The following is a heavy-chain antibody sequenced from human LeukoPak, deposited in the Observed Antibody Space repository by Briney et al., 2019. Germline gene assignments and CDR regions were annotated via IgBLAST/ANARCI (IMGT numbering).Heavy chain of an antibody. D-gene: IGHD6-13*01. J-gene: IGHJ4*02. CDR3: ARAQGYSSSWLDY. CDR1: GFTFSSYW. CDR2: IKQDGSEK. Sequence: EPGGSLRLSCAASGFTFSSYWMSWVRQAPGKGLEWVANIKQDGSEKYYVDSVKGRFTISRDNAKNSLYLQMNSLRAEDTAVYYCARAQGYSSSWLDYWGQGTLVTVSS. V-gene: IGHV3-7*01.